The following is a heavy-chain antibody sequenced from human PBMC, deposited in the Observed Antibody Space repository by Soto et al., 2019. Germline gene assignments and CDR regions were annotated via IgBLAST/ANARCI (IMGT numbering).Heavy chain of an antibody. Sequence: SVKVSCKASGGTFSSYAISWVRQAPGQGLEWMGGIIPIFGTANYAQKFQGRVTITADESTSTAYMELSSLRSEDTAVYYCARAVYYYVSSGYYYYYGMDVWGPAATVTLSS. J-gene: IGHJ6*02. V-gene: IGHV1-69*13. CDR2: IIPIFGTA. CDR3: ARAVYYYVSSGYYYYYGMDV. CDR1: GGTFSSYA. D-gene: IGHD3-22*01.